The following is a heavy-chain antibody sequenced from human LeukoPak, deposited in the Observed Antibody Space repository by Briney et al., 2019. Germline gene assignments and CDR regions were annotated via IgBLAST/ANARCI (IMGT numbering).Heavy chain of an antibody. V-gene: IGHV4-39*07. CDR2: IYYSGST. Sequence: SETLSLTCTVSGGSISSYYWGWIRQPPGKGLEWLGSIYYSGSTYYNPSLKSRVTISVDTSKNQFSLKLSSVTAADTAVYYCARAGRYFDWSPWKGAFDIWGQGTMVTVSS. D-gene: IGHD3-9*01. CDR1: GGSISSYY. CDR3: ARAGRYFDWSPWKGAFDI. J-gene: IGHJ3*02.